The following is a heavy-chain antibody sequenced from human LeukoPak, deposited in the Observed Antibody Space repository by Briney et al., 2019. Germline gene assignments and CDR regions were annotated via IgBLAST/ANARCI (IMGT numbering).Heavy chain of an antibody. CDR2: ISSGGRRV. CDR3: ARDYFYCGCDCFVHS. CDR1: GFTFSSYG. D-gene: IGHD2-21*02. Sequence: GVSLTLSCAASGFTFSSYGMNWLRQAPGKGLEWISSISSGGRRVDIADSVKGRFTVSRDNAKNSLYLRVNSLRVEGTGLYFCARDYFYCGCDCFVHSWGQGTVDSVSS. V-gene: IGHV3-21*01. J-gene: IGHJ4*02.